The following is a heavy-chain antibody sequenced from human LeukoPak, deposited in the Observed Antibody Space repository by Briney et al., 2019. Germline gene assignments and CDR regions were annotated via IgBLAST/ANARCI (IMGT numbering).Heavy chain of an antibody. D-gene: IGHD1-26*01. CDR3: ARFRIVAGTGNGMDV. Sequence: GGSLRLSCAASGFTFSDHYMEWVRQTPGKGLEWVGRSRNKAKSYNTAYAASVKGRFTSSRDDSENSLYLQMNSLKTEDAAVYYCARFRIVAGTGNGMDVWGQGTTVTVSS. CDR2: SRNKAKSYNT. CDR1: GFTFSDHY. J-gene: IGHJ6*02. V-gene: IGHV3-72*01.